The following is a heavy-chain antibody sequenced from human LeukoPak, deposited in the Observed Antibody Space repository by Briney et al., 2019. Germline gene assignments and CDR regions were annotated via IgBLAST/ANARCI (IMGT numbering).Heavy chain of an antibody. CDR1: GFTFSSYW. CDR3: ARVRSWGVAAFDI. Sequence: GGSLRLSCAASGFTFSSYWMSWVRQAPGKGLEWVANIKQDGSEKYYMDSVKGRFTISRDNAKNSLYLQMNSLRAEDTAVYYCARVRSWGVAAFDIWGQGTMVTVSS. V-gene: IGHV3-7*03. J-gene: IGHJ3*02. D-gene: IGHD3-16*01. CDR2: IKQDGSEK.